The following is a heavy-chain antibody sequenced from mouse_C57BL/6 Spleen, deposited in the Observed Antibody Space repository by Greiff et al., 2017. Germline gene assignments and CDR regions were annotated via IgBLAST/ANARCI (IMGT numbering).Heavy chain of an antibody. CDR1: GFTFSSYG. Sequence: EVKLMESGGDLVKPGGSLKLSCAASGFTFSSYGMSWVRQTPDQRLGWVATISSGGSYNYYPNSVKGRFTISRDNAKNTLYLQMSSLKSEDTAMYYCARGYAQSYSFDYWGQGTTRTVSS. CDR2: ISSGGSYN. D-gene: IGHD1-3*01. V-gene: IGHV5-6*01. J-gene: IGHJ2*01. CDR3: ARGYAQSYSFDY.